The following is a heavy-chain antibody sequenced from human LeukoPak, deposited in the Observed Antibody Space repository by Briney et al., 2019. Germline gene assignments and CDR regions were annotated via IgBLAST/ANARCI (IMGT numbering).Heavy chain of an antibody. CDR3: ARDLPEYCSGGSCYSDYFDY. J-gene: IGHJ4*02. CDR2: INTNTGNP. Sequence: ASVKVSCKASGYTFTNYAIHWVRQAPGQGLEWMGWINTNTGNPTYAQGFTGRFVFSLDTSVSTAYLQISSLKAEDTAVYYCARDLPEYCSGGSCYSDYFDYWGQGTLVTVSS. D-gene: IGHD2-15*01. CDR1: GYTFTNYA. V-gene: IGHV7-4-1*02.